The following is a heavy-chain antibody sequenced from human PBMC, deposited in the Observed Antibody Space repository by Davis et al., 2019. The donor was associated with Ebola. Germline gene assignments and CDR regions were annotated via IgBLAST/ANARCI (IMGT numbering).Heavy chain of an antibody. CDR3: ARNDILTGYLMSYYFDY. J-gene: IGHJ4*02. V-gene: IGHV3-7*01. CDR1: GFTFSSYW. CDR2: IKQDGSEK. Sequence: GESLKISCAASGFTFSSYWMSWVRQAPGKGLEWVANIKQDGSEKYYVDSVKGRFTISRDNAKNSLYLQMNSLRAEDMAVYYCARNDILTGYLMSYYFDYWGQGTLVTVSS. D-gene: IGHD3-9*01.